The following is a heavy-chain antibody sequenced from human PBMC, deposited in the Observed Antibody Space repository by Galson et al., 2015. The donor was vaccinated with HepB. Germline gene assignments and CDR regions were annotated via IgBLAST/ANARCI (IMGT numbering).Heavy chain of an antibody. Sequence: SLRLSCAASGFTFSSYGMHWVRQAPGKGLEWVAFIRYDGSNKYYADSVKGRFTISRDNSKNTLYLQMNSLRAEDTAVYYCAKCQGWLQFGPGDYWGQGTLVTVSS. J-gene: IGHJ4*02. CDR3: AKCQGWLQFGPGDY. V-gene: IGHV3-30*02. CDR2: IRYDGSNK. D-gene: IGHD5-24*01. CDR1: GFTFSSYG.